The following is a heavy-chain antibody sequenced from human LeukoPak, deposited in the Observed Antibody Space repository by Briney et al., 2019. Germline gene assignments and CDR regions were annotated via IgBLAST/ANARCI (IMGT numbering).Heavy chain of an antibody. Sequence: PSETLSLTCTVSGGSISSYYWSWIRQPPGKGLGWIGYIYYSGSTNYNPSLKSRVTISVDTSKNQFSLKLSSVTAADTAVYYCARQDYGDYWFDPWGQGTLVTVSS. V-gene: IGHV4-59*08. D-gene: IGHD4-17*01. CDR1: GGSISSYY. J-gene: IGHJ5*02. CDR2: IYYSGST. CDR3: ARQDYGDYWFDP.